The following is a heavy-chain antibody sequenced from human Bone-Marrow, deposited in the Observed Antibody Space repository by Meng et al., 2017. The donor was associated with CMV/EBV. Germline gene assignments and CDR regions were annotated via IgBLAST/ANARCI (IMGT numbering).Heavy chain of an antibody. CDR3: ARDFGNSFDY. Sequence: LYCAASGFNFKDYYMSWIRQAPGKGLEWVSFIGGTNGYIKYADPVKGRFTISRDNSKNSLYLQMNSLRADDTAVYYCARDFGNSFDYWGQGTLVTVSS. CDR1: GFNFKDYY. V-gene: IGHV3-11*06. CDR2: IGGTNGYI. D-gene: IGHD3-10*01. J-gene: IGHJ4*02.